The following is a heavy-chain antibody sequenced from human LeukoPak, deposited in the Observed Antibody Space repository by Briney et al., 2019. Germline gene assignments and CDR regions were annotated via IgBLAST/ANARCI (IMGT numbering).Heavy chain of an antibody. CDR2: IKEDGSER. D-gene: IGHD2-15*01. J-gene: IGHJ3*02. CDR1: GFTFGRYW. CDR3: TRDQGYCSGGRCYSVFDI. Sequence: GGSLRLSCAVSGFTFGRYWMGLVRQAPGKGLEWVAHIKEDGSERYYADSVKGRFIMSRDNAKNAVYLQVNSLTAEDTAVYYCTRDQGYCSGGRCYSVFDIWGQGTMVTVSS. V-gene: IGHV3-7*01.